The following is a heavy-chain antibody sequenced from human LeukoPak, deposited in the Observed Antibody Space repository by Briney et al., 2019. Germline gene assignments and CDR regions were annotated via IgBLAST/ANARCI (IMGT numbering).Heavy chain of an antibody. CDR2: IYTSGST. D-gene: IGHD3-10*01. CDR1: GGSISSYY. V-gene: IGHV4-4*07. CDR3: ARDIGLLWFGESEFPADAFDI. Sequence: SETLSLTCTVSGGSISSYYWSWIRQPAGKGLEWIGRIYTSGSTNYNPSLKSRVTMSADTSKNQFSLKLSSVTAADTAVYYCARDIGLLWFGESEFPADAFDIWGQGTMVTVSS. J-gene: IGHJ3*02.